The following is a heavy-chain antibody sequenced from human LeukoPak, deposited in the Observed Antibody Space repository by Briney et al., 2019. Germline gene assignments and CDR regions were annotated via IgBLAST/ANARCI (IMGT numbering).Heavy chain of an antibody. V-gene: IGHV1-2*02. CDR2: INPNSGAT. CDR1: GYTFTDYY. J-gene: IGHJ4*02. CDR3: ARTLSTWSFGGY. Sequence: HRASVKVSCKASGYTFTDYYMHWVRQAPGQGPEWMGWINPNSGATHYAQKFQGRVTMTRDTSISTAYMDLSRLRSDDTAMYYCARTLSTWSFGGYWGQGTLVTVSS. D-gene: IGHD6-13*01.